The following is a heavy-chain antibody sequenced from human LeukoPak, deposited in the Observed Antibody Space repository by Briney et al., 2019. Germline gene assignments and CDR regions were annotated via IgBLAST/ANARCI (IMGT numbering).Heavy chain of an antibody. Sequence: SETLSLTCTVSGGSISSSSYYWGWIRQPPGKGLEWIGSIYYSGSTYYNPSLKSRVTISVDTSKNQFSLKLSSVTAADTAVYYCARGLGGSGYDLDDPGAFDIWGQGTMVTVSS. V-gene: IGHV4-39*07. CDR2: IYYSGST. CDR3: ARGLGGSGYDLDDPGAFDI. D-gene: IGHD5-12*01. J-gene: IGHJ3*02. CDR1: GGSISSSSYY.